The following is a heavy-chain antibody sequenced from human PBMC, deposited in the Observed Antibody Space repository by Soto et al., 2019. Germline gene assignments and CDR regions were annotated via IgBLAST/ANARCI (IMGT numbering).Heavy chain of an antibody. J-gene: IGHJ5*02. CDR3: ARSGDGNWFDP. D-gene: IGHD1-26*01. Sequence: QIQLVQSGAEVKKPGASVKVSCKASGYNFASFGVSWVRQAPGQGLEWMGWISAYNGDTNYAQKCQGRLTMTTDTSTSTGYMEVRSLRSDDTAVYYCARSGDGNWFDPWGQGTLVIVSS. CDR2: ISAYNGDT. V-gene: IGHV1-18*01. CDR1: GYNFASFG.